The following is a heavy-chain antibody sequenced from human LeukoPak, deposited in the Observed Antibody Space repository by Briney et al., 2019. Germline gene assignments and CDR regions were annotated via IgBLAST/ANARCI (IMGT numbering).Heavy chain of an antibody. CDR2: ISTDSTTI. CDR1: GFTFNSYS. Sequence: PGGSLRLSCAASGFTFNSYSMDWVRQAPGKGLEWISYISTDSTTIYYADSVKGRFTISRDSAKNSLYLQMNSLKDDDTAVYYCAIEDASRGFPYWGQGTLVTVSS. V-gene: IGHV3-48*02. CDR3: AIEDASRGFPY. J-gene: IGHJ4*02. D-gene: IGHD3-22*01.